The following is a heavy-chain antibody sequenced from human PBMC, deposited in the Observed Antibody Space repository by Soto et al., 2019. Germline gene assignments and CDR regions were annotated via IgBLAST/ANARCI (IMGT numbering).Heavy chain of an antibody. CDR2: VHYRGNT. Sequence: PSETLSLTCTVSGGSISSSSYYWGWIRQPPGKGLEWIGSVHYRGNTYYKPSLNSRVTISEDRAKNQFSLELNAVTAADTAVYYCARRSRRIPEVITHHFDHWGQGILVTVSS. V-gene: IGHV4-39*01. CDR3: ARRSRRIPEVITHHFDH. D-gene: IGHD2-21*01. CDR1: GGSISSSSYY. J-gene: IGHJ4*02.